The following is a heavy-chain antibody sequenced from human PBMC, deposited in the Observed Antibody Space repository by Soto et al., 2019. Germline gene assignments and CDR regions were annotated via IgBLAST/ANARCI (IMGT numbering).Heavy chain of an antibody. V-gene: IGHV3-74*01. CDR2: INSDGSII. D-gene: IGHD5-12*01. CDR1: GFTFSSYW. CDR3: VRGYTNTFCHGY. Sequence: EVPLVESGGDLVQPGGSLRLSCAASGFTFSSYWMHWVRQAPGTGLVWVSRINSDGSIINYADSVKGRFTIARDNAKNTLYLQLNSRRAEDPAVYYCVRGYTNTFCHGYWGQGTLVTVSS. J-gene: IGHJ4*02.